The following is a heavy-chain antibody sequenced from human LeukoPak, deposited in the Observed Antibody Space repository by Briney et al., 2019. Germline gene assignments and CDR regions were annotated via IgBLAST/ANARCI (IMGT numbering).Heavy chain of an antibody. J-gene: IGHJ4*02. Sequence: SGGPLRLSCGASGFSFSSYEWNWVRQAPGKGLEGISYIYTSGSTTFYAGSVKGRFTTSRDNAKNSLFLQMSSLRAEDTALYYCARETIGCGGDCLDFWGRGTRVTVSS. CDR3: ARETIGCGGDCLDF. CDR2: IYTSGSTT. D-gene: IGHD2-21*01. V-gene: IGHV3-48*03. CDR1: GFSFSSYE.